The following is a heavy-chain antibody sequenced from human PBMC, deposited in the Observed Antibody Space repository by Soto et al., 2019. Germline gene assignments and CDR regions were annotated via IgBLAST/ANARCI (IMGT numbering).Heavy chain of an antibody. J-gene: IGHJ6*02. V-gene: IGHV3-48*02. D-gene: IGHD2-2*01. CDR1: GFAFKTYS. CDR3: ARAPIPASPPDYYYYYGMDV. Sequence: PGGSLRLSCAASGFAFKTYSVNWVRQAPGKGLEWVSYISSGSDMVYYADSVRGRFTISRDNAKNSLYLQMNSLRDEDTAVYFCARAPIPASPPDYYYYYGMDVWGHGTTV. CDR2: ISSGSDMV.